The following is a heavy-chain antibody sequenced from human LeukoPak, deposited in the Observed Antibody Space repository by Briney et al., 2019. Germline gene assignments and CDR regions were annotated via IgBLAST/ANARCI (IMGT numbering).Heavy chain of an antibody. CDR1: GGSISSDY. D-gene: IGHD1-1*01. CDR3: ATSTGTIYTWFDP. CDR2: IDNSGNT. V-gene: IGHV4-59*01. J-gene: IGHJ5*02. Sequence: SETLSLTCTVSGGSISSDYWSWIRQPPGKGLEWIGYIDNSGNTNHNPSLKSRVTISVDTPKNQFSLRLSSVTAADTAVYYCATSTGTIYTWFDPWGQGTLVTVSS.